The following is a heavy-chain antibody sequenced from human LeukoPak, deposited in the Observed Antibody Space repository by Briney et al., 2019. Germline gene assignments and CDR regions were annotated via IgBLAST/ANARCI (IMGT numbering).Heavy chain of an antibody. J-gene: IGHJ4*02. CDR1: GGLIGTSDDY. CDR3: ARHFDY. V-gene: IGHV4-39*01. CDR2: LSYSGNT. Sequence: SETLSLTCTVSGGLIGTSDDYWAWIRQPPGKGLEWIGSLSYSGNTYYNPSLKSRVTISGDRSTNHFSLKMTSMTAADTAVYYRARHFDYWGQGILVTVSS.